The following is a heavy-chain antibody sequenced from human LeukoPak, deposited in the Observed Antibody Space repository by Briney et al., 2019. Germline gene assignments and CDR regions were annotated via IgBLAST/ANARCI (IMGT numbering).Heavy chain of an antibody. V-gene: IGHV5-51*01. CDR2: IYPGASDT. Sequence: GESLKISCKGSGYSFTSYWIGWVRQMPGKGLEWMGIIYPGASDTRYSPSFRGQVTISADKSISTAYLQWSSLKASDTAMYYCARVNYGDYGPLLAQPLGYWGQGTLVTVSS. J-gene: IGHJ4*02. CDR1: GYSFTSYW. D-gene: IGHD4-17*01. CDR3: ARVNYGDYGPLLAQPLGY.